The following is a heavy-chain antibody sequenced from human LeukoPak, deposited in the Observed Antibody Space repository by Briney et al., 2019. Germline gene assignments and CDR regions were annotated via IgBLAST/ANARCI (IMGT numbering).Heavy chain of an antibody. J-gene: IGHJ2*01. D-gene: IGHD3-10*01. CDR1: GFTFDDYG. V-gene: IGHV3-23*01. Sequence: GGSLRLSCAASGFTFDDYGMSWVRQAPGKGLEWVSAISGSGGSTYYADSVKGRFTISRDNSKNTLYLQMNSLRAEDTAVYYCATQRGYYGSGSYYINWYFDLWGRGTLVTVSS. CDR3: ATQRGYYGSGSYYINWYFDL. CDR2: ISGSGGST.